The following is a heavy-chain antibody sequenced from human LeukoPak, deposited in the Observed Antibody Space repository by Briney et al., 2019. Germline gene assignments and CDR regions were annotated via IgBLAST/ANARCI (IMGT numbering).Heavy chain of an antibody. CDR3: AKRANNDAFDI. J-gene: IGHJ3*02. CDR2: ISYNGSHT. Sequence: PGGSLRLSCAASGFSFSTYAMHWVRQAPGKGLEWAAVISYNGSHTYYARSVKGRFTVSRDNSMNTLYLQMNSLRAEDTAVYYCAKRANNDAFDIWGQGTIVTVSS. CDR1: GFSFSTYA. V-gene: IGHV3-30*18. D-gene: IGHD4/OR15-4a*01.